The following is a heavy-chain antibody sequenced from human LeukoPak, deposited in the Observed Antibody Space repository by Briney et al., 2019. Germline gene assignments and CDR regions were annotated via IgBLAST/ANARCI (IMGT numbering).Heavy chain of an antibody. Sequence: GASVKVSCKAFGYTFTSYGISWVRQAPGQGLEWMGWISAYNGNTNYAQKLQGRVTMTTDTSTSTAYMELRSLRSDDTAVYYCARGSTDYYYYYYMDVWGKGTTVTVSS. CDR2: ISAYNGNT. V-gene: IGHV1-18*01. CDR3: ARGSTDYYYYYYMDV. CDR1: GYTFTSYG. J-gene: IGHJ6*03. D-gene: IGHD2-2*01.